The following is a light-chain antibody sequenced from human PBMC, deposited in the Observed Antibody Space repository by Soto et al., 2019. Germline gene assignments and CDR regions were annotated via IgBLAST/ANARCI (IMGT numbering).Light chain of an antibody. CDR3: SSYTSSDTLV. CDR1: SSDVGGYNY. V-gene: IGLV2-14*03. J-gene: IGLJ3*02. Sequence: QSALTQPASVSGSPGQSITISCTCTSSDVGGYNYVSWYQHLPGKAPKLMIYDFNNRPSGVSRRFSGSKSGNTASLTISGLQAEDEADYYCSSYTSSDTLVFGGGTKLTVL. CDR2: DFN.